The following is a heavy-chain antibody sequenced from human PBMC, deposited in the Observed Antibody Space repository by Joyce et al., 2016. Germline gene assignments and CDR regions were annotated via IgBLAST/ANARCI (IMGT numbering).Heavy chain of an antibody. D-gene: IGHD3-16*01. CDR2: IGTAGDP. CDR3: ARERGGGMSAFDI. J-gene: IGHJ3*02. V-gene: IGHV3-13*05. Sequence: EVQLVEAGGALVQPGGSLRLSCAASGFNFSAYEIHWGRQPTGKGLDWVSAIGTAGDPYYAGSVKGRFTISRENAKSSLFLQMNSLRAEDTAVYYCARERGGGMSAFDIWGQGTMVTVSS. CDR1: GFNFSAYE.